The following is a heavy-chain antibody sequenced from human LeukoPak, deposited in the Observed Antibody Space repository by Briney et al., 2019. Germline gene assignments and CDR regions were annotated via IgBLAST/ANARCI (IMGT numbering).Heavy chain of an antibody. CDR3: ARAEPDYYDSSGSINWFDP. D-gene: IGHD3-22*01. CDR2: IIPIFGTA. CDR1: GGTFSSYA. Sequence: SVKVSCKASGGTFSSYAISWVRQAPGQGLEWMGGIIPIFGTANYAQKFQGRVTITAGESTSTAYMELSSLRSEDAAVYYCARAEPDYYDSSGSINWFDPWGQGTLVTVSS. V-gene: IGHV1-69*13. J-gene: IGHJ5*02.